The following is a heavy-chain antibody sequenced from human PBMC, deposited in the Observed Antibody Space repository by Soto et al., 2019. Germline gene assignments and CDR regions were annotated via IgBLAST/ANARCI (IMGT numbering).Heavy chain of an antibody. CDR3: ARDPRPYYYGSGSYWDY. J-gene: IGHJ4*02. CDR1: GYTFTSYG. CDR2: ISAYNGNT. D-gene: IGHD3-10*01. Sequence: QVQLVQSGAEVKKPGASVKVSCKASGYTFTSYGISWVRQAPGQGLEWMGWISAYNGNTNYAQKLQGRVTMTTDTSTSTDYMEMRSLRSDDTAVYYCARDPRPYYYGSGSYWDYWGQGTLVTVSS. V-gene: IGHV1-18*01.